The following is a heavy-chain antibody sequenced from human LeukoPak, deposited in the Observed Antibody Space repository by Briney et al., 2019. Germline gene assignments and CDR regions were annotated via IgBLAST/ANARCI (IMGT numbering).Heavy chain of an antibody. CDR1: GGSISSYY. CDR2: IYYSGST. Sequence: SETLSLTRTVSGGSISSYYWSWVRQPPGKGLEWIGYIYYSGSTNYNPSLKSRVPISVDTSKNQFSLKLSSVTAADTAVYYCARHPRYVDTAMAHVWGQGTLVTVSS. D-gene: IGHD5-18*01. CDR3: ARHPRYVDTAMAHV. J-gene: IGHJ4*02. V-gene: IGHV4-59*08.